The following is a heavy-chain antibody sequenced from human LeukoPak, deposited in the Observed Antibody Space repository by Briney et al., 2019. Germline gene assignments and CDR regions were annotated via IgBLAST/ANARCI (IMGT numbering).Heavy chain of an antibody. CDR2: INSASST. J-gene: IGHJ4*02. Sequence: GGSLRLSCAASGFSFSSHWMHWVRQAPGKGLVWVARINSASSTSYADSVKGRFTMSSDNDKNTLYLQMNSLRAEDTAVYYCPRGVSYSGSTNFDLWGQGTLVSVSS. D-gene: IGHD3-10*01. CDR3: PRGVSYSGSTNFDL. V-gene: IGHV3-74*01. CDR1: GFSFSSHW.